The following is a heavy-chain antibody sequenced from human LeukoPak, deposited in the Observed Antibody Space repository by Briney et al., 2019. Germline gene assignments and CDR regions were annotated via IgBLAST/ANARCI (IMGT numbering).Heavy chain of an antibody. J-gene: IGHJ3*02. CDR2: INVDETNA. V-gene: IGHV3-74*01. CDR1: DSNTIHNI. Sequence: LTLTTPPSDSNTIHNIMNSHPHPPPNGVVWVSRINVDETNAYASSVRGRFTISRHNANNTMSLQMNSLRPEDTAVYFCGRGGDGTDNWGQGTTVIVSS. CDR3: GRGGDGTDN. D-gene: IGHD2-15*01.